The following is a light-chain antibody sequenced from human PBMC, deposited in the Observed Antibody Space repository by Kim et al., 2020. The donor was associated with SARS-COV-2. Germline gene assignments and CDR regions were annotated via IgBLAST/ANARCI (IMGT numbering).Light chain of an antibody. CDR3: QQGNSFLGST. J-gene: IGKJ4*01. CDR1: QGVYNW. Sequence: SVGDRVTITWRASQGVYNWVAWYQQKPGTAHKLLIFAASTLQSGVPSRFSGSGSDTEVTLTIRSLQPEDSEIYYCQQGNSFLGSTFGGGTKVDIK. CDR2: AAS. V-gene: IGKV1D-12*01.